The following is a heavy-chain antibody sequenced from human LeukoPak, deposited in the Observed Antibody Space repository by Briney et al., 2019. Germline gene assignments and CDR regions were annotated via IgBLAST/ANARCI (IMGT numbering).Heavy chain of an antibody. CDR2: IRYDGSNK. Sequence: PGGSLRLSCAASGFTFSSYGMHWVRQAPGKGLEWVAFIRYDGSNKYYADSVKGRFTISRDNSKNTLYLQMNSLRAEDTAVYYCAKIRFGEFKYFDYWGQGTLVTVSS. J-gene: IGHJ4*02. D-gene: IGHD3-10*01. CDR3: AKIRFGEFKYFDY. V-gene: IGHV3-30*02. CDR1: GFTFSSYG.